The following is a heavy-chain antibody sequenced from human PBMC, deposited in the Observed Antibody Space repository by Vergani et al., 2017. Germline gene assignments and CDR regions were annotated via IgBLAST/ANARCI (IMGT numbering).Heavy chain of an antibody. V-gene: IGHV4-61*02. J-gene: IGHJ3*02. Sequence: QVQLQESGPGLVKPSQTLSLTCTVSGGSISSGSYYWSWIRQPAGKGLEWIGRIYTSGSTNYNPSLKSRVTISVDTSKNQFSLKLSSVTAADTAVYYCALNGVNQPLWGAFDIWGQGTMVTVSS. CDR1: GGSISSGSYY. CDR3: ALNGVNQPLWGAFDI. D-gene: IGHD2-2*01. CDR2: IYTSGST.